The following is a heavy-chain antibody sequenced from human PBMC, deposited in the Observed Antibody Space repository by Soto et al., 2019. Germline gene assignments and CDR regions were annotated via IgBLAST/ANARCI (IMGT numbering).Heavy chain of an antibody. D-gene: IGHD3-3*01. CDR2: IYSGGST. J-gene: IGHJ6*03. Sequence: PGGSLRLSCAASGVTVSSNDMSGVRQAPGKGLEWVSVIYSGGSTYYADSVKGRFTISRHNSKNTLYLQMNSLRAEDTAVYYCARDATNDFWSGPLGSYYMDVWGKGTTVTVSS. CDR1: GVTVSSND. CDR3: ARDATNDFWSGPLGSYYMDV. V-gene: IGHV3-53*04.